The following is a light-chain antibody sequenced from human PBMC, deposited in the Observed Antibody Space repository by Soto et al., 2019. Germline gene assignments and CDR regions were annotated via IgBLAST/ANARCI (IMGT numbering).Light chain of an antibody. J-gene: IGKJ1*01. V-gene: IGKV3-15*01. CDR1: ETVATN. Sequence: EVMLIQSPATLSMSPGERATLSCRASETVATNLAWYQQKPGQAPRLLIPGASTRAAGISDRFRGGGSGTEFTLTITSLRSEDSGTYYCQQYFEWPPMTFGQGTKVDIK. CDR3: QQYFEWPPMT. CDR2: GAS.